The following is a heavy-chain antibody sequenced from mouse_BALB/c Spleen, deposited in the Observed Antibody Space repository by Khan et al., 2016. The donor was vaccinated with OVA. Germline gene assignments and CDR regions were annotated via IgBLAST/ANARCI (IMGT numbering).Heavy chain of an antibody. CDR1: GYSINTDYA. CDR2: ISSSGNT. CDR3: ARVYGGDFDY. V-gene: IGHV3-2*02. D-gene: IGHD1-1*01. Sequence: VQLKESGPGLVKPSQSLSLTCTVTGYSINTDYAWNWIRQFPGNKLEWMGYISSSGNTKYNPYLKSRISLTRDTSKNQFFLQLKSVTTEDTARYYCARVYGGDFDYWGQGTTRTVSS. J-gene: IGHJ2*01.